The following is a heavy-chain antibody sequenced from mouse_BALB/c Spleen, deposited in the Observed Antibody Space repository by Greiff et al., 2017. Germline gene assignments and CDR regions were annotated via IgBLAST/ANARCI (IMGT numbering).Heavy chain of an antibody. J-gene: IGHJ4*01. CDR3: ARNDYYAMDY. Sequence: QVTLKVSGPGILQPSQTLSLTCSFSGFSLSTYGIGVGWIRQPSGKGLEWLAHIWWNDNKYYNTALKSRLTISKDTSNNQVFLKIASVDTADTATYYCARNDYYAMDYWGQGTSVTVSS. V-gene: IGHV8-11*01. CDR1: GFSLSTYGIG. CDR2: IWWNDNK.